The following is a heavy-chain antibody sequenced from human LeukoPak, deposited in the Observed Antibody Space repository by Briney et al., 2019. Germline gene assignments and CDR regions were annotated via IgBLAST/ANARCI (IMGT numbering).Heavy chain of an antibody. CDR1: GGSVSSGSYY. J-gene: IGHJ3*02. CDR3: ARGPTRINLI. Sequence: SETLSLTCTVSGGSVSSGSYYWSWIRQPPGEGLEWIGYIYYSGSTNYNPSLKSRVTISVDTSKNQFSLKLSSATAADTAVYYSARGPTRINLIWGQGTMVTVSS. D-gene: IGHD3-10*01. CDR2: IYYSGST. V-gene: IGHV4-61*01.